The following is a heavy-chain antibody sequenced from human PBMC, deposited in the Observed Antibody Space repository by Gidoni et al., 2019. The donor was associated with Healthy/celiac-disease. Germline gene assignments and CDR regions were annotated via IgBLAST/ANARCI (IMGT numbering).Heavy chain of an antibody. CDR2: ISAYNGNT. V-gene: IGHV1-18*01. CDR3: ARGGDPYIVLSDYYYYYMDV. D-gene: IGHD2-8*02. CDR1: GYTFTSYG. J-gene: IGHJ6*03. Sequence: QVQLVQSGAEVKKPGASVQVSCKASGYTFTSYGISWVRQAPGQGLEWMGWISAYNGNTNYAQKLQGRVTMTTDTSTSTAYMELRSLRSDDTAVYYCARGGDPYIVLSDYYYYYMDVWGKGTTVTVSS.